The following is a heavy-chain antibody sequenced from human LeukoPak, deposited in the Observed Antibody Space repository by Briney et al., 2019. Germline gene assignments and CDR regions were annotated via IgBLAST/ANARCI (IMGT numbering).Heavy chain of an antibody. CDR2: ISSSSSYI. V-gene: IGHV3-21*01. Sequence: GGSLRLSCAASGFTFSSYSMNWVHQAPGKGLEWVSSISSSSSYIYYADSVKGRFTISRDNAKNSLYLQMNSLRDEDTAVYYCARGLRYSSSWYNFDYWGQGTLVTVSS. CDR3: ARGLRYSSSWYNFDY. D-gene: IGHD6-13*01. CDR1: GFTFSSYS. J-gene: IGHJ4*02.